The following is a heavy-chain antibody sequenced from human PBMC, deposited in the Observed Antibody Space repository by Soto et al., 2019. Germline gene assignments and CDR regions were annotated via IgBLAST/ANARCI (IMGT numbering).Heavy chain of an antibody. CDR1: GFTFSSYA. CDR2: ISYDGSNK. CDR3: ARMCDAFDI. V-gene: IGHV3-30-3*01. Sequence: QVQLVESGGGVVQPGRSLRLSCAASGFTFSSYAMHWVRQAPGKGLEWVAVISYDGSNKYYADSVKGRFTISRDNSKNPLYLQINSLRAEDTAVYYCARMCDAFDIWGQGTMVTVSS. J-gene: IGHJ3*02.